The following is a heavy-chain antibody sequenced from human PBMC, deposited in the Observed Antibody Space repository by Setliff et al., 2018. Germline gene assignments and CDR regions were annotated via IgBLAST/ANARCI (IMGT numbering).Heavy chain of an antibody. CDR2: IYHRGRK. CDR1: GISITSGHY. CDR3: ATPGRDDLDSPFEPFDI. V-gene: IGHV4-38-2*01. Sequence: PSETLSLTCDVSGISITSGHYWGWIRQPPGKGLEWIATIYHRGRKYYNPSLQSRVSVSLDTSKNHFSLRLTSMTAADTAVYYCATPGRDDLDSPFEPFDIWGQGTMVTVSS. D-gene: IGHD3-3*01. J-gene: IGHJ3*02.